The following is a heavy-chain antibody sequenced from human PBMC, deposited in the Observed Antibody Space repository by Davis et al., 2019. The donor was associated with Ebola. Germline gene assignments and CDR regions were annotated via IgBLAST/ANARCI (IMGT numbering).Heavy chain of an antibody. CDR3: TRARGYGQNWFDP. CDR1: GDSLSSNSAA. V-gene: IGHV6-1*01. D-gene: IGHD5-18*01. CDR2: TYYRSKWYN. J-gene: IGHJ5*02. Sequence: SQTLSLTCAISGDSLSSNSAAWNWIRPSPSRGLEWLGRTYYRSKWYNDYAVSVKSRITINPNTSKNQFSLQLNSVTPEDTAVYYCTRARGYGQNWFDPWGQGTLVTVSS.